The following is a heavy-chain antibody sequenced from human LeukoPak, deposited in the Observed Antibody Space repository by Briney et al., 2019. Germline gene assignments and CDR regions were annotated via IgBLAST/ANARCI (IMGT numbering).Heavy chain of an antibody. V-gene: IGHV3-23*01. CDR1: GFTFSSYG. CDR2: ISGTGANT. Sequence: GGSLRPSXAASGFTFSSYGMSWVRQAPGKGLEWVSTISGTGANTYYADSVKGRFTISRDNSKRTLYLQMNSLRVEDAAVYYCAKRRYDTSSLDWFDPGGQGTLVTVSS. D-gene: IGHD6-13*01. J-gene: IGHJ5*02. CDR3: AKRRYDTSSLDWFDP.